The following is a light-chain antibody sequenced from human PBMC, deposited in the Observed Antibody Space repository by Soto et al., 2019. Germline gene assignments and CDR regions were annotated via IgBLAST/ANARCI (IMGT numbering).Light chain of an antibody. CDR2: GAS. J-gene: IGKJ1*01. CDR1: QSVSGN. CDR3: QQSNNWPWT. Sequence: ELLMTQSPATLSVSPGERATLSCRASQSVSGNLAWYQQKPGQAPRLLIYGASTRATGIPARFSGSGSGTEFTLTISSLQSEDFAVYYCQQSNNWPWTFGQGTKVDIK. V-gene: IGKV3-15*01.